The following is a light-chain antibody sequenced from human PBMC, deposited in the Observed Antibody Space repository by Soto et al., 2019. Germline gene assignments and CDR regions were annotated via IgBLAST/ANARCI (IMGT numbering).Light chain of an antibody. CDR1: QSISNW. Sequence: DIQMTQSPSTLSASVGDRVTITCRASQSISNWLAWYQQKPGKVPKLLIYKASTLESGVPSRFSGSASGTEFTLTISSLQPDDFVTYYCQRYDSYRTFGQGTTVEIK. V-gene: IGKV1-5*03. J-gene: IGKJ1*01. CDR3: QRYDSYRT. CDR2: KAS.